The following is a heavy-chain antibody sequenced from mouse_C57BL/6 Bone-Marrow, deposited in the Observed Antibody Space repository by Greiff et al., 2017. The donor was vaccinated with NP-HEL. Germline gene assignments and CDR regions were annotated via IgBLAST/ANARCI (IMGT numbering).Heavy chain of an antibody. V-gene: IGHV1-7*01. CDR1: GYTFTSYW. J-gene: IGHJ1*03. CDR2: INPSSGYT. Sequence: VQLQQSGAELAKPGASVKLSCKASGYTFTSYWMHWVKQRPGQGLEGIGYINPSSGYTKYNQKFKDKATLTADKSSSTAYMQLSSLTYEDSAVYYCSRNWVDWYFDVWGTGTTVTVSS. CDR3: SRNWVDWYFDV. D-gene: IGHD4-1*01.